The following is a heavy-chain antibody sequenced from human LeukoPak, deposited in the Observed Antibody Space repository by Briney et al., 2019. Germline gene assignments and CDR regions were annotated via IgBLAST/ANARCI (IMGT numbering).Heavy chain of an antibody. CDR1: GITLSTYW. D-gene: IGHD2-15*01. CDR3: ARGGLYWHI. V-gene: IGHV3-7*04. J-gene: IGHJ3*02. Sequence: GGSLRLSCAASGITLSTYWMSWVRQALGKGLEWVANIKQDGSEKNYVDSVKGRFTTSRDNARNSLYLQMDSLRAEDTALYYCARGGLYWHIWGQGTMVTVSS. CDR2: IKQDGSEK.